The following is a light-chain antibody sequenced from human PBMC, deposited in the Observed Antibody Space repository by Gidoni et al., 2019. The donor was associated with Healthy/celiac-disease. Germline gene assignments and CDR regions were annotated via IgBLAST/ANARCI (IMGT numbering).Light chain of an antibody. Sequence: SALTQPASVSGSPGPSITISCTGTSSDVGSYNLVPWYQQHPGKAPKLMIYEVSKRPSGVSNRFSGSKSGNTASLTISGLQAEDEADYYCCSYAGSSTCGFGGGTKLTVL. J-gene: IGLJ3*02. CDR1: SSDVGSYNL. CDR2: EVS. V-gene: IGLV2-23*02. CDR3: CSYAGSSTCG.